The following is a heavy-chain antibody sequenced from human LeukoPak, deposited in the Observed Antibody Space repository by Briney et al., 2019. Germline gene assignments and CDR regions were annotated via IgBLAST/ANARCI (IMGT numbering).Heavy chain of an antibody. J-gene: IGHJ3*02. CDR1: GYTFTTYY. Sequence: ASVKVSCKASGYTFTTYYMHWVRQAPGQGLEWMGIINPSGGRTSYTQKFQGRLTMTRDTSTSTVYMELSSLSSEDTAVYYCAREQYDAFDIWGHGTMVTVSS. CDR3: AREQYDAFDI. V-gene: IGHV1-46*01. CDR2: INPSGGRT.